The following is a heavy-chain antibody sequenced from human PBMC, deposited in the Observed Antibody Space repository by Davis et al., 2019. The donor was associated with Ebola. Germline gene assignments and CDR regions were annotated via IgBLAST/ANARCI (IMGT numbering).Heavy chain of an antibody. V-gene: IGHV3-21*01. J-gene: IGHJ3*02. CDR2: VSSSSSFV. CDR1: GFIFSDYS. CDR3: ARGAYGDYIVKAFDI. Sequence: GESLKISCAASGFIFSDYSMSWVRQAPGKGLEWVSSVSSSSSFVYYSDSVKGRFTISRDNAKNSLYLHMNSLRAEDTAIYYCARGAYGDYIVKAFDIWGQGTKVTVSS. D-gene: IGHD4-17*01.